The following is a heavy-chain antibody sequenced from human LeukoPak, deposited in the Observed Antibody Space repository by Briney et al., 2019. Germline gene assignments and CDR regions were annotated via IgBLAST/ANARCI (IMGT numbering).Heavy chain of an antibody. D-gene: IGHD3-3*01. CDR1: GYTFISYG. CDR3: ASMSGYYPSYYFDY. J-gene: IGHJ4*02. CDR2: ISAYNGNI. V-gene: IGHV1-18*01. Sequence: ASVKVSCKASGYTFISYGITWVRQAPGQGLEWLGWISAYNGNIDYAQKLQGRVTLTTDTSTSTAYMEVRSLRSDDTAVYYCASMSGYYPSYYFDYWGQGALVTVSS.